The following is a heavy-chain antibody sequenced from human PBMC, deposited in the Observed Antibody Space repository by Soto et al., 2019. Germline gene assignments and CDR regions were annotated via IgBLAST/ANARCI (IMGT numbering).Heavy chain of an antibody. J-gene: IGHJ4*02. V-gene: IGHV4-39*01. CDR2: IYYSGST. CDR1: GGSISSSSYY. CDR3: ARHQLDYYDSSGYYYS. D-gene: IGHD3-22*01. Sequence: SETLSLTCTVSGGSISSSSYYWGWIRQPPGKGLEWIGSIYYSGSTYYNPSLKSRVTISVDTSKNQFSLKLSSVTAADTAVYYCARHQLDYYDSSGYYYSWGQGTLVTVSS.